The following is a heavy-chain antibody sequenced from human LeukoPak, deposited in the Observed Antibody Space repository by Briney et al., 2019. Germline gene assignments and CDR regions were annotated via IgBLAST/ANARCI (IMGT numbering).Heavy chain of an antibody. J-gene: IGHJ4*02. Sequence: GGSLRLSCAASGFTFSDYYMSWIRQAPGKGLEWVSYISSSGSTIYYADSVKGRFTISRDNAKNSLYLQMNSLRAEDTAVYYCARAAIVVVVAATLREFDYWGQGTLVTVSS. CDR3: ARAAIVVVVAATLREFDY. V-gene: IGHV3-11*01. CDR2: ISSSGSTI. D-gene: IGHD2-15*01. CDR1: GFTFSDYY.